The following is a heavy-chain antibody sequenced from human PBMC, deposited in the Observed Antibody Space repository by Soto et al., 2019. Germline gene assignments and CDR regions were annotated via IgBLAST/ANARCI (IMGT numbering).Heavy chain of an antibody. Sequence: ASVKVSCKASGYTFTSYYMYWVRQAPGQGLEWMGIINPSGGSTSYAQEFQGRVTMTRDTSTSTVYMELSSLRSEDTAVYYCAREHYLNHKGYYYYGMDVWGQGTTVPVSS. CDR3: AREHYLNHKGYYYYGMDV. J-gene: IGHJ6*02. D-gene: IGHD3-10*01. V-gene: IGHV1-46*01. CDR2: INPSGGST. CDR1: GYTFTSYY.